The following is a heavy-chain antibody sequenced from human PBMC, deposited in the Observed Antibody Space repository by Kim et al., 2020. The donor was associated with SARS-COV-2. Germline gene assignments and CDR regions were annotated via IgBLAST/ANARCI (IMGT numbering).Heavy chain of an antibody. CDR2: ISAYNGNT. D-gene: IGHD3-3*01. V-gene: IGHV1-18*01. Sequence: ASVKVSCKASGYTFTSYGISWVRQAPGQGLEWMGWISAYNGNTNYAQKLQGRVTMTTDTSTSTAYMELRSLRSDDTAVYYCARDRGPPPPSLRFLEWPQMDVWGQGTTVTVSS. J-gene: IGHJ6*02. CDR1: GYTFTSYG. CDR3: ARDRGPPPPSLRFLEWPQMDV.